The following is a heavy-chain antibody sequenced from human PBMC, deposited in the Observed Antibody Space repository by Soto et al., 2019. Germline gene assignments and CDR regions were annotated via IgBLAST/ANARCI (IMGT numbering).Heavy chain of an antibody. V-gene: IGHV1-69*02. CDR3: ASYYYDSSGYYYFDY. Sequence: SVKVSCKASGGTFSSYTISWVRQAPGQGLEWMGRIIPILGIANYAQKFQGRVTITADKSTSTAYMELSSLRSEDTAVYYCASYYYDSSGYYYFDYWGQGTLVTVSS. D-gene: IGHD3-22*01. CDR2: IIPILGIA. CDR1: GGTFSSYT. J-gene: IGHJ4*02.